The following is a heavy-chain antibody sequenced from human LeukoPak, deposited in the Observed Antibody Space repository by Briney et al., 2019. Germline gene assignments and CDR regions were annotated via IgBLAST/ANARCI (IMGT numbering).Heavy chain of an antibody. J-gene: IGHJ4*02. D-gene: IGHD3-10*01. Sequence: SETLSLTCTVSGGSISSGGYYWSWIRQPPGKGLEWIGYIYHSGSTYYNPSLKSRVTISVDRSKNQFSLKLSSVTAADTAVYYCARDVEVRGASIHDYWGQGTLVTVSS. CDR1: GGSISSGGYY. CDR2: IYHSGST. V-gene: IGHV4-30-2*01. CDR3: ARDVEVRGASIHDY.